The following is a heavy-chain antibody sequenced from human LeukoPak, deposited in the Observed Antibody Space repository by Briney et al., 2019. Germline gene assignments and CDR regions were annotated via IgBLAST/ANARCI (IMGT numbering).Heavy chain of an antibody. CDR2: IWSDGSNR. Sequence: GGSLRLSCAASGFIFSHYGMHWVRQAPGKGREWVAVIWSDGSNRFYAGSVKGRFTISRDNSQHTVFLQMNSLRVEDTAMYYCARDAQRGFDYSNSLEYWGHGTLVTVSS. CDR1: GFIFSHYG. J-gene: IGHJ4*01. CDR3: ARDAQRGFDYSNSLEY. D-gene: IGHD4-11*01. V-gene: IGHV3-33*01.